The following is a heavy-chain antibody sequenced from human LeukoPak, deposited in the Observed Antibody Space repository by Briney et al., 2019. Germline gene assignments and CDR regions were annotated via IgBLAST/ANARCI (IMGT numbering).Heavy chain of an antibody. J-gene: IGHJ6*02. V-gene: IGHV1-2*02. CDR1: GYTFTGYY. Sequence: ASVKVSCKASGYTFTGYYMHWVRQAPGQGLEWMGWINPNSGGTNYAQKFQGRVTMTRDTSISTAYVELSRLRSDDTAVYYCAREYDSSGYSYYGMDVWGQGTTVTVSS. D-gene: IGHD3-22*01. CDR2: INPNSGGT. CDR3: AREYDSSGYSYYGMDV.